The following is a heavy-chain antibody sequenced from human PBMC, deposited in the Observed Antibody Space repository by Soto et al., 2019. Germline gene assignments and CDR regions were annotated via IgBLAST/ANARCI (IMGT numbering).Heavy chain of an antibody. V-gene: IGHV1-69*01. Sequence: QVQLVQSGAEVKKPGSSVKVSCKASGGTFSSYAVSWVRQAPGQGLEWMGGIIPIFGTVIYAQQFQGRVTITADESTKTAYMELSSLRFEDTAVYYCARDSHPPALSGDIMRWDVWGQGTTVTVSS. J-gene: IGHJ6*02. CDR2: IIPIFGTV. D-gene: IGHD2-15*01. CDR1: GGTFSSYA. CDR3: ARDSHPPALSGDIMRWDV.